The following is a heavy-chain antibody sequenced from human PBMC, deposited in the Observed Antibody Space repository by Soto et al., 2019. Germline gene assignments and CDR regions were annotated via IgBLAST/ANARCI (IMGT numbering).Heavy chain of an antibody. D-gene: IGHD5-18*01. Sequence: EVQLVESGGGLVKPGGSLSLSCAASGFTFSRYSMNWVRQAPGKGLEWVSSISSSSSYIYYADSVKGRFTISRDNAKNSLYLQMKSLRAEDTAVYYCARDLISYGRPFDYWGQGTLVTVSS. J-gene: IGHJ4*02. V-gene: IGHV3-21*01. CDR3: ARDLISYGRPFDY. CDR1: GFTFSRYS. CDR2: ISSSSSYI.